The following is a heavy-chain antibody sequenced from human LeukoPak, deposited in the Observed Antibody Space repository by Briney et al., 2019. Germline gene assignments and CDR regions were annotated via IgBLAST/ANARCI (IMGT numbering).Heavy chain of an antibody. Sequence: GASVKVSCKASGYTFTGYYMHWVRQAPGQGLEWMGWINPNSGGTNYAQKFQGRVTMTRDTSISTAYMELSRLRSDDTAVYYCARDHRPYYCSGGSCYSGESDWFDPWGQGTLVTVSS. CDR1: GYTFTGYY. CDR3: ARDHRPYYCSGGSCYSGESDWFDP. D-gene: IGHD2-15*01. V-gene: IGHV1-2*02. CDR2: INPNSGGT. J-gene: IGHJ5*02.